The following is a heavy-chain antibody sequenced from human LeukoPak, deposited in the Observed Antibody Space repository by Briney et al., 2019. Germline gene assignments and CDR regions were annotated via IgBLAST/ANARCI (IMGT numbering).Heavy chain of an antibody. CDR2: IYYSGST. CDR1: GGSISSSSYY. J-gene: IGHJ4*02. V-gene: IGHV4-39*01. D-gene: IGHD1-26*01. Sequence: NSSETLSLTCTVSGGSISSSSYYWGWIRQPPGKGLEWIGGIYYSGSTYYNPSLKSRVTISVDTSKNQFSLKLTSLTAADTAVYYFETWDIDYFDYWGQGTLVTVSS. CDR3: ETWDIDYFDY.